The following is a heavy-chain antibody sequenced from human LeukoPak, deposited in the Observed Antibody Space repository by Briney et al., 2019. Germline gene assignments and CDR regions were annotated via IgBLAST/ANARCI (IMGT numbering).Heavy chain of an antibody. CDR1: GYSFTSYG. CDR3: ARDLYYYDSGASFDDTFDI. J-gene: IGHJ3*02. CDR2: ISPYNGDT. Sequence: ASVKVSCEASGYSFTSYGISWVRQAPGQGLEWVGWISPYNGDTNYAQKLQGRVTMTTDTSTSTAYMDLRSLRSDDTAVYYCARDLYYYDSGASFDDTFDIWGQGTTVTVSS. V-gene: IGHV1-18*01. D-gene: IGHD3-22*01.